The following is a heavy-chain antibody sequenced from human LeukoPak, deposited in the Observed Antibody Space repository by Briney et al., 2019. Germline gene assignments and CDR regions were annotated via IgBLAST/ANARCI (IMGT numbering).Heavy chain of an antibody. Sequence: LSLTCTVSGGSVTDYYWSWIRQSPGKGLEWVAFIRYDGSNKYYADSVKGRFTISRDNAKNSLYLQMNSLRGEDTAMYYCARGSGDSDYWGQGTLVTVSS. D-gene: IGHD1-1*01. V-gene: IGHV3-33*08. CDR2: IRYDGSNK. CDR1: GGSVTDYY. J-gene: IGHJ4*02. CDR3: ARGSGDSDY.